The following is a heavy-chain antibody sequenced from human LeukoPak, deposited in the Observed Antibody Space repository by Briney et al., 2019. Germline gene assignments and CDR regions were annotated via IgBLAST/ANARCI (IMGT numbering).Heavy chain of an antibody. D-gene: IGHD1-20*01. V-gene: IGHV3-48*03. CDR3: AREGRNWNDLDY. Sequence: PGGSLRLSCAAYGFTFTSYEMNWVRQASGKGLEWVSYISSSGGTIHYADSVKGRFTISRDNAKNSLYLQMNSLRAEDTALYYCAREGRNWNDLDYWGQGTLVTVSS. CDR2: ISSSGGTI. J-gene: IGHJ4*02. CDR1: GFTFTSYE.